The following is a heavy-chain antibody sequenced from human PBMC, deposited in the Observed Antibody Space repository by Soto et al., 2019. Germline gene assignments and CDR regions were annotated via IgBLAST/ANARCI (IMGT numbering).Heavy chain of an antibody. CDR3: ARDRYYYDSSGYYYNAFDI. CDR2: IYYSGST. J-gene: IGHJ3*02. D-gene: IGHD3-22*01. Sequence: QVQLQESGPGLVKPSQTLSLTCTVSGGSISSGGYYWSWIRQHPGKGLEWIGYIYYSGSTYYNPSLKSRVTISVDTSKNQFSLKLSSVTAADTAVYYCARDRYYYDSSGYYYNAFDIWGQGTMVTVSS. CDR1: GGSISSGGYY. V-gene: IGHV4-31*03.